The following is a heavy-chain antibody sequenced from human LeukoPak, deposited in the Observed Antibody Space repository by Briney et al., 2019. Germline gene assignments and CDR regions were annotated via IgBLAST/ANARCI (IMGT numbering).Heavy chain of an antibody. Sequence: GGSLRLSRAVSGFSVSSFGMSWVRQAPGKGLEWISAISVDGETAYYADSVKGRFIISRDNSKNTLDLQLSSLRAEDTAVYYCAQGYSSGWYPYWGQGSLVSVSS. CDR2: ISVDGETA. D-gene: IGHD6-19*01. V-gene: IGHV3-23*01. CDR1: GFSVSSFG. CDR3: AQGYSSGWYPY. J-gene: IGHJ4*02.